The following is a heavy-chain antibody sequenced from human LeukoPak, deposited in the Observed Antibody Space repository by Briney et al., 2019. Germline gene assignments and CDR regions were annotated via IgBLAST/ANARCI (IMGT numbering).Heavy chain of an antibody. J-gene: IGHJ6*03. D-gene: IGHD3-3*01. Sequence: GASVKVSCKASGYTFTSYGISWVRQAPGQGLEWMGWISAYNGNTNYAQKLQGRVTMTTDTSTSTAYMELRSLRSDDTAVYYCARGGDYDSWSGYSLGLNYYYYYMDVWGKGTTVTVSS. CDR2: ISAYNGNT. V-gene: IGHV1-18*01. CDR1: GYTFTSYG. CDR3: ARGGDYDSWSGYSLGLNYYYYYMDV.